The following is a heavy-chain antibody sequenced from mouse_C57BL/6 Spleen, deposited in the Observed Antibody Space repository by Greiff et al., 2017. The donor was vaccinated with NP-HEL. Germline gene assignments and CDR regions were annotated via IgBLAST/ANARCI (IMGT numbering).Heavy chain of an antibody. CDR2: IYPGDGDT. CDR1: GYAFSSSW. V-gene: IGHV1-82*01. D-gene: IGHD2-13*01. CDR3: ARWGLSLDY. Sequence: VQGVESGPELVKPGASVKISCKASGYAFSSSWMNWVKQRPGKGLEWIGRIYPGDGDTNYNGKFKGKATLTADKSSSTAYMQLSSLTSEDSAVYFCARWGLSLDYWGQGTTLTVSS. J-gene: IGHJ2*01.